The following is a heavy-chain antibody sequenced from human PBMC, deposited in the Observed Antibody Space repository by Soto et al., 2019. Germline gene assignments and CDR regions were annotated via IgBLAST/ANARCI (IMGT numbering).Heavy chain of an antibody. CDR1: GFTFSSYA. CDR3: ARDLSEIAAAGTKYYGMDV. D-gene: IGHD6-13*01. Sequence: QVQLVESGGGVVQPWRSLRLSCAASGFTFSSYAMHWVRQAPGKGLELVAVISYDGSNKYYADSVKGRFTISRDNSKNTLYLQMNSLRAEDTAVYYCARDLSEIAAAGTKYYGMDVWGQGTTVTVSS. CDR2: ISYDGSNK. J-gene: IGHJ6*02. V-gene: IGHV3-30-3*01.